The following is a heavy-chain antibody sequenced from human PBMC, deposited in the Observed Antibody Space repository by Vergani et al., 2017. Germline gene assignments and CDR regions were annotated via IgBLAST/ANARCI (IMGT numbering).Heavy chain of an antibody. V-gene: IGHV3-23*01. D-gene: IGHD3-22*01. CDR3: ARDFPAGGLVVITTDAFDI. CDR1: GFTFNHYA. J-gene: IGHJ3*02. CDR2: ISGSGGST. Sequence: EVQLLESGGDLVQPGGSLRLSCAASGFTFNHYAMNWVRQAPGKGLEWVSGISGSGGSTYYAGSVKGRFTISRDSSKNSLYLQMNSLRAEDTAVYYCARDFPAGGLVVITTDAFDIWGQGTIVTVSS.